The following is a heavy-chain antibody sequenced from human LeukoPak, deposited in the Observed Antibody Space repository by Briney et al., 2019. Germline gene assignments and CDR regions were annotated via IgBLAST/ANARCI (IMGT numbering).Heavy chain of an antibody. D-gene: IGHD1-26*01. CDR2: SNPSGGST. V-gene: IGHV1-46*01. CDR3: ATPGIVGAPDPPGY. CDR1: GYTFASYY. Sequence: ASVKLSCKASGYTFASYYMHWVRQAPGQGLEWMGISNPSGGSTSYAQKFQGRVTMTRDTSTSTVYMELSSLRSEDTAVYYCATPGIVGAPDPPGYWGQGTLVTVSS. J-gene: IGHJ4*02.